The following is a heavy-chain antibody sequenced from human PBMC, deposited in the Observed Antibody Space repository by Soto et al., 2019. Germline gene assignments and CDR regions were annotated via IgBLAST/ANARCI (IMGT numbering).Heavy chain of an antibody. V-gene: IGHV3-48*03. CDR2: IYNSGSTM. J-gene: IGHJ6*02. CDR1: GFTFSAFE. D-gene: IGHD1-1*01. CDR3: ARESGGTGLDV. Sequence: PGGSLRLSCAASGFTFSAFEMNWVRQAPGKGLEWLSYIYNSGSTMTYADSVKGRFAISRDNAKNSLYLQMYSLRAEDTAVYYCARESGGTGLDVWGQGKTVTVSS.